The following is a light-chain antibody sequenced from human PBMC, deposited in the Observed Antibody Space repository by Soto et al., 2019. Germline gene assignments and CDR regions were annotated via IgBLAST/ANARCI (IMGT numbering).Light chain of an antibody. CDR2: INSDGSH. Sequence: QLVLTQSPSASASLGASVKLTCTLSSGHSSYAIAWHQQQPEKGPRYLMEINSDGSHTKGDGVPDRFSGSSSGADRYLTSSRLQSDDEADYYCQAWGTGGVFGGGTKVTVL. J-gene: IGLJ3*02. CDR3: QAWGTGGV. V-gene: IGLV4-69*01. CDR1: SGHSSYA.